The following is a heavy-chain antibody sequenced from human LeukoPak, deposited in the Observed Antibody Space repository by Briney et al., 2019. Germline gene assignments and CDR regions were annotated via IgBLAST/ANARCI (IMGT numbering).Heavy chain of an antibody. V-gene: IGHV4-30-2*01. CDR2: IYHSGST. J-gene: IGHJ3*02. Sequence: SSETLSLTCAVSGGSISSGGYSWSWIRQPPGKGLEWIGYIYHSGSTYYNPSLKSRVTISVDRSKNQFSLKLSSVTAADTAVYYCATGADSSSWYGNDAFDIWGQGTMVTVSS. CDR3: ATGADSSSWYGNDAFDI. CDR1: GGSISSGGYS. D-gene: IGHD6-13*01.